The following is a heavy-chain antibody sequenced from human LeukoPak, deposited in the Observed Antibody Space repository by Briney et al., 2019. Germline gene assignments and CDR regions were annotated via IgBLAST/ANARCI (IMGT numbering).Heavy chain of an antibody. D-gene: IGHD3-9*01. CDR2: ITGSGDTT. V-gene: IGHV3-23*01. Sequence: GASLKLSCAASGFIFRNFAMSWVRQAPGKGLEWVSAITGSGDTTYYADSVKGRFTVSRDNSKNTLYVEMNTLRAEDTAVYYCAKWGDYDILTGYYVSDFWGQGTLVTVSS. CDR1: GFIFRNFA. CDR3: AKWGDYDILTGYYVSDF. J-gene: IGHJ4*02.